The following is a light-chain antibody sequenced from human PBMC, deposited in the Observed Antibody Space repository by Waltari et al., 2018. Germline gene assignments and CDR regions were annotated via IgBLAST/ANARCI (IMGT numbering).Light chain of an antibody. CDR1: SLRSFS. Sequence: SSELTQDPAVSVALGQTVRFTCQGDSLRSFSPSWYQLKPGQAPVLVIYGKDKRPSGIPDRISGYSSGTTSSLTITGAQAEDEADYYCSSRNGRANQVVFAGGTKVTVL. V-gene: IGLV3-19*01. CDR2: GKD. CDR3: SSRNGRANQVV. J-gene: IGLJ3*02.